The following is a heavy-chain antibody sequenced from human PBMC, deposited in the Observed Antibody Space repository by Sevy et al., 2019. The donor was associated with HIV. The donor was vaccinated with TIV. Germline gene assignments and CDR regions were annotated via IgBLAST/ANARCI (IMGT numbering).Heavy chain of an antibody. CDR1: GFTVSSNY. CDR2: IYSGGST. Sequence: GGSLRLSCAASGFTVSSNYMSWVRQAPGKGLEWVSVIYSGGSTYYADSVKGRLTISRDNSKNTLYLQMNSLRAEDTAVYYCARLDYYYYMDVWGKGTTVTVSS. V-gene: IGHV3-53*01. J-gene: IGHJ6*03. CDR3: ARLDYYYYMDV.